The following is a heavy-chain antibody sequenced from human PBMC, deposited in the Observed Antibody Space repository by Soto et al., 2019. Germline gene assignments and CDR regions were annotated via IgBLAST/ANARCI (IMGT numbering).Heavy chain of an antibody. CDR1: GFNFNSYT. D-gene: IGHD2-15*01. V-gene: IGHV3-21*01. J-gene: IGHJ6*02. Sequence: GVLRLSCAASGFNFNSYTINWVRQAPGKRLEWLSSISSSGYIFSTDSVRGRFTISRDNAKNSVYLQINSLRAEDTAVYFCARDRSGGSCYPGMDVWGQGTTVTVSS. CDR2: ISSSGYI. CDR3: ARDRSGGSCYPGMDV.